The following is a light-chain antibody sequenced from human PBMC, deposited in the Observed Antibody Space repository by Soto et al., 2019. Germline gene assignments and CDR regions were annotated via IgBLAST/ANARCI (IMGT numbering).Light chain of an antibody. CDR3: QQLNSYPPF. CDR2: AAS. CDR1: QGISSY. V-gene: IGKV1-9*01. Sequence: DIQLTQSPSFLSASVGDRVTITCRASQGISSYLAWYQQKPGKAPKLLIYAASTLQSGVPSRFSGSGSGTECTLTISSLQPEDFATYYCQQLNSYPPFFGPGTKVDIK. J-gene: IGKJ3*01.